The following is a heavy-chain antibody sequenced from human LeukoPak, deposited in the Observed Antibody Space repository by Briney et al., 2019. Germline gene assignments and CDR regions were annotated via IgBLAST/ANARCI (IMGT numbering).Heavy chain of an antibody. J-gene: IGHJ4*02. V-gene: IGHV3-9*01. D-gene: IGHD3-22*01. CDR1: GFTFENYA. CDR3: GRDLGYYFDSSGGRTIDH. CDR2: ITWNSGDK. Sequence: GGSLILSCAASGFTFENYAMHWVRQAPGTGLEWVSGITWNSGDKGYADSVKGRFTVSRDNAKNSLYLQMNSLRTEDTAFYYCGRDLGYYFDSSGGRTIDHWGQGTLVTVSS.